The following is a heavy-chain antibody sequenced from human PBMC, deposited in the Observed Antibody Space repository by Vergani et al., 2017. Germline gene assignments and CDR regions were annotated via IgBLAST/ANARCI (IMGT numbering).Heavy chain of an antibody. J-gene: IGHJ6*03. CDR2: ISGSGGST. D-gene: IGHD5-24*01. Sequence: VQLVESGGGLVKPGGSLRLSCAASGFTFSDYYMSWIRQAPGKGLEWVSAISGSGGSTYYADSVKGRFTISRDNSKNTLYLQMNSLRAEDTAVYYCARGTMDLGWLQFYYMDVWGKGTTVTVSS. V-gene: IGHV3-23*04. CDR1: GFTFSDYY. CDR3: ARGTMDLGWLQFYYMDV.